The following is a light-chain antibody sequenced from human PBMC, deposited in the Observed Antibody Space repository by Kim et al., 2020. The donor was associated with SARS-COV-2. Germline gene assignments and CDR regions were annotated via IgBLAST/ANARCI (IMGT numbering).Light chain of an antibody. CDR3: QQYYTYPRT. Sequence: ASTGDRITITCRASQGIGPSLAWYQQKPGKAPKLLIYAASTLQSGVPSRFSGSGSGTDFSLTISCLQSVDFATYYCQQYYTYPRTFGQGTKVGIK. CDR1: QGIGPS. J-gene: IGKJ1*01. V-gene: IGKV1-8*01. CDR2: AAS.